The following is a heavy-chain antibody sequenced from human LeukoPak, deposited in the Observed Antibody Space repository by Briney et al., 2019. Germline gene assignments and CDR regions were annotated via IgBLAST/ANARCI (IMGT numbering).Heavy chain of an antibody. CDR1: GYTFIGYY. Sequence: GASVTVSCKASGYTFIGYYMHWVRQAPGQGLEWMGWINPNSGGTDYEQKFQGRVTMTRDTSISTAYMELSRLRSDDTAVYYCVRDRYYGSGSSYQMDVWGQGTTVTVSS. D-gene: IGHD3-10*01. CDR2: INPNSGGT. V-gene: IGHV1-2*02. CDR3: VRDRYYGSGSSYQMDV. J-gene: IGHJ6*02.